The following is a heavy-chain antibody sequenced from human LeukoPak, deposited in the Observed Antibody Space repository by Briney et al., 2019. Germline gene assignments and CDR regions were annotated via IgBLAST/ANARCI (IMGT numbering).Heavy chain of an antibody. D-gene: IGHD2-15*01. CDR2: IYYSGST. CDR1: GGSISSGDYY. Sequence: SETLSLTCTVSGGSISSGDYYWSWIRQPPGKGLEWIGYIYYSGSTYYNPSLKSRVTISVDTSKNQFSLKLSSVTAADTAVYYCARCSGGSPYVYNWFDPWGQGTLVTVSS. CDR3: ARCSGGSPYVYNWFDP. V-gene: IGHV4-30-4*01. J-gene: IGHJ5*02.